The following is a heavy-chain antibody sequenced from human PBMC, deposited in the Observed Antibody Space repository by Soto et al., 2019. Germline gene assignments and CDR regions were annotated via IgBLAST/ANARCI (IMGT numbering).Heavy chain of an antibody. CDR3: ARDTLPTDGGLGWDV. CDR1: FIFSDYY. Sequence: FIFSDYYLSWIRQAPGKGLEWVSYISNSGTTVYYADSVKGRFTISRDNAKKSLYLQMNSLGAEDTAGYYCARDTLPTDGGLGWDVWGQGTTVTVSS. J-gene: IGHJ6*02. V-gene: IGHV3-11*01. D-gene: IGHD1-26*01. CDR2: ISNSGTTV.